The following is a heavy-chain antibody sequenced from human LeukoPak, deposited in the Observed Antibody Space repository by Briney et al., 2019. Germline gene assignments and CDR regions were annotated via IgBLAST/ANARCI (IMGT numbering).Heavy chain of an antibody. D-gene: IGHD3-22*01. Sequence: SETLSLTCTVSGGSISSNNYYWGWIRQPPGKGLEWIGSIYHSGSTYYNPSLKSRVTISVDTSKNQFSLKVSSVTAADTAVYYCARGFPVDSSGYRLQYFQHWGQGTLVTVSS. CDR3: ARGFPVDSSGYRLQYFQH. CDR1: GGSISSNNYY. V-gene: IGHV4-39*07. J-gene: IGHJ1*01. CDR2: IYHSGST.